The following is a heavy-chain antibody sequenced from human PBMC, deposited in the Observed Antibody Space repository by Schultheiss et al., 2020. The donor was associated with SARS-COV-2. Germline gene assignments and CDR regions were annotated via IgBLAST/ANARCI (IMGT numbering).Heavy chain of an antibody. CDR2: IYHSGST. CDR1: GGSISSSNW. Sequence: SETLSLTCAVSGGSISSSNWWSWVRQPPGKGLEWIGEIYHSGSTYYNPSLKSRVTISVDTSKNQFSLKLSSVTAADTAVYYCARLFGLAYYYGMDVWGQGTTVTVSS. CDR3: ARLFGLAYYYGMDV. D-gene: IGHD2-21*01. J-gene: IGHJ6*02. V-gene: IGHV4-4*02.